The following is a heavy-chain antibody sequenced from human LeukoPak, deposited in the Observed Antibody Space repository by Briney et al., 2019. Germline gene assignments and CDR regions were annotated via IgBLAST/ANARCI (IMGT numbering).Heavy chain of an antibody. CDR1: GGSFSGYY. D-gene: IGHD1-26*01. Sequence: SETLSLTCSVYGGSFSGYYWSWIRQPPGKGLEWIGEINHSGSTNYNSSLKSRVTISVDTSKNQFSLKLSSVTAADTAVYYRARSTEEYSGSYFYYYYYMDVWGKGTTVTVSS. J-gene: IGHJ6*03. V-gene: IGHV4-34*01. CDR3: ARSTEEYSGSYFYYYYYMDV. CDR2: INHSGST.